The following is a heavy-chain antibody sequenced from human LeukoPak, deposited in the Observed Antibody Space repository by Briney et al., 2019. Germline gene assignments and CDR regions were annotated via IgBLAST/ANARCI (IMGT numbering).Heavy chain of an antibody. D-gene: IGHD1-26*01. J-gene: IGHJ4*02. CDR3: ARVRGGSYTPDFDY. Sequence: ASETLSLTCTVSGGSISSYYWSWIRQPAGKGLEWIGRIYTSGSTNYNPSLNRRVTMSVDTSKNQFSLQLSPVTAADTAVYYCARVRGGSYTPDFDYWGQGTLVTVSS. CDR1: GGSISSYY. CDR2: IYTSGST. V-gene: IGHV4-4*07.